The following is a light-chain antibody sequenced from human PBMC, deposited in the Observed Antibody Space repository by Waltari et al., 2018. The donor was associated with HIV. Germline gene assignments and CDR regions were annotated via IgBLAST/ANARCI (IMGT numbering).Light chain of an antibody. CDR3: QVWGSDNDHPV. Sequence: SYVLTQPPSVSVAPGQKARLPWGGDTNLNKGVHWYQHKPGQAPVLVVYDDSDRPSGIPDRFSGFNSENTATLTITRVEVGDEADYYCQVWGSDNDHPVFGGGTKVTVL. CDR2: DDS. J-gene: IGLJ3*02. V-gene: IGLV3-21*02. CDR1: TNLNKG.